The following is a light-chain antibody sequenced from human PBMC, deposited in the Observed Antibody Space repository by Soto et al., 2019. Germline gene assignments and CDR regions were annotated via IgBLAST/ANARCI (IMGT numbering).Light chain of an antibody. J-gene: IGLJ1*01. CDR3: SSYTSSSTLEV. Sequence: QSVLTQPASVSGSPGQSITISCTGTSSDVGGYNYVSWYQQHPGKAPKLMIYDVSNRPSGVSNRFSGSKSGNTASLTISGLQAEDEADYYCSSYTSSSTLEVFGTGTTLTVL. V-gene: IGLV2-14*01. CDR2: DVS. CDR1: SSDVGGYNY.